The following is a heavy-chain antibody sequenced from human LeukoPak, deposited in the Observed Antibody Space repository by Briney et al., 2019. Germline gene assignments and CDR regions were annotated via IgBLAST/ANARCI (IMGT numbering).Heavy chain of an antibody. Sequence: QAGGSLRLSCAASGFTFSSYEMNWVRQAPGKGLEWGSYISSSGSTIYYADSVKGRFTISRDNAKNSLYLQMNSLRAEDTAVYYCARVGLQYNWFDPWGQGTLVTVSS. CDR2: ISSSGSTI. CDR3: ARVGLQYNWFDP. CDR1: GFTFSSYE. J-gene: IGHJ5*02. D-gene: IGHD3-16*01. V-gene: IGHV3-48*03.